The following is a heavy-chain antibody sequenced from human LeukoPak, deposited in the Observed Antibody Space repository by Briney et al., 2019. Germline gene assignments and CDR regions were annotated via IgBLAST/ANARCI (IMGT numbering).Heavy chain of an antibody. J-gene: IGHJ4*02. CDR1: GYTFTGYY. D-gene: IGHD3-9*01. Sequence: GASVKVSCKASGYTFTGYYMHWVRQAPGQGLEWMGWINPNSGGTNYAQKFQGRVTMTRDTSISTAYMELSSLRSEDTAVYYCARGLENDILTGYYKGDYWGQGTLVTVSS. CDR2: INPNSGGT. V-gene: IGHV1-2*02. CDR3: ARGLENDILTGYYKGDY.